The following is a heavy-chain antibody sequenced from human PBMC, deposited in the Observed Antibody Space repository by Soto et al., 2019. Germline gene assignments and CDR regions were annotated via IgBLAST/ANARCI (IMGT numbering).Heavy chain of an antibody. V-gene: IGHV1-24*01. J-gene: IGHJ4*02. CDR3: ATDLKPYYDFWSGYYI. Sequence: ASVKVSCKVSGYTLTELSMHWVRQAPGKGLEWMGGFDPEDGGTIYAQKFQGRVTMTEDTSTDTAYMELSSLRSEDTAVYYCATDLKPYYDFWSGYYIWGQGTLVTVSS. CDR2: FDPEDGGT. CDR1: GYTLTELS. D-gene: IGHD3-3*01.